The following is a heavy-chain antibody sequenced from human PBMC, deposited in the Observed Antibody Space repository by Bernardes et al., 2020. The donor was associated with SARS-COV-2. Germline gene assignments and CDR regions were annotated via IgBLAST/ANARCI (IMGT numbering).Heavy chain of an antibody. CDR3: AKREYYDFWSGPIDY. CDR1: GFTFSSYA. D-gene: IGHD3-3*01. V-gene: IGHV3-23*01. CDR2: ISGSGGST. Sequence: GGSLRLSCAASGFTFSSYAMNWVRQAPGKGLGWVSAISGSGGSTYYADSVRGRFTISRDNSNNTLYLQMNSQRAEDTAVYYCAKREYYDFWSGPIDYWGQGTLVTVSS. J-gene: IGHJ4*02.